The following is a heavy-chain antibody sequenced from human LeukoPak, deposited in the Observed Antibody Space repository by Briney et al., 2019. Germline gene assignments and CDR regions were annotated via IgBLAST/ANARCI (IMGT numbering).Heavy chain of an antibody. D-gene: IGHD1-7*01. CDR2: SDTSGST. J-gene: IGHJ4*02. V-gene: IGHV4-4*09. CDR1: GGSMRYYW. Sequence: SETLSLTCTVSGGSMRYYWWSWIRQSPGKGLEWIGNSDTSGSTNYNPSLKSRVTISVDTSKKQFSLKLNSVTAGDTAVYYWAGGNWNYLFDYWGQGTLVTVSS. CDR3: AGGNWNYLFDY.